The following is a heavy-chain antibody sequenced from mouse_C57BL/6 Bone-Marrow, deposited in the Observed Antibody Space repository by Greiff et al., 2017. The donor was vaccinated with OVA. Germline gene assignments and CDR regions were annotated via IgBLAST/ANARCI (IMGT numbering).Heavy chain of an antibody. CDR3: TGTVIFAY. Sequence: VQLKESGGGLVQPGGSMKLSCVASGFTFSNYWMNWVRQSPEKGLEWVAQIGLKSDNYATHHAVSVKGRFTISRDDSKSRVSLQMNNLRAEDSEIDYCTGTVIFAYWGQGTLVTVSA. CDR2: IGLKSDNYAT. V-gene: IGHV6-3*01. CDR1: GFTFSNYW. J-gene: IGHJ3*01.